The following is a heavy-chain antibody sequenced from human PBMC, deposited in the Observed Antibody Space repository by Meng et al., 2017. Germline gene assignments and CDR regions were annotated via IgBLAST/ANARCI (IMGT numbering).Heavy chain of an antibody. Sequence: EVLVVESGGGLVQPGGSLRLSWSASGFTVSSIYMRWVRQAPGKGLEWVSVIYSGGSTYYADSVKGRFTISRDNSKNTLYLQMNSLRAEDTAVYYCASELPGGPNYWYFDLWGRGTLVTVSS. CDR1: GFTVSSIY. CDR2: IYSGGST. J-gene: IGHJ2*01. V-gene: IGHV3-66*02. D-gene: IGHD3-10*01. CDR3: ASELPGGPNYWYFDL.